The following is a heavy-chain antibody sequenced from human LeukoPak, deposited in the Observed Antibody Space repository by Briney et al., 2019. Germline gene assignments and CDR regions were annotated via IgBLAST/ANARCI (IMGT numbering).Heavy chain of an antibody. CDR3: ARDRADVLRFLEWFQGTGNWFDP. J-gene: IGHJ5*02. CDR1: GVSISSSNSY. CDR2: INHSGST. V-gene: IGHV4-39*07. Sequence: SETLSLTCTVSGVSISSSNSYWGWIRQPPGKGLEWIGEINHSGSTNYNPSLKSRVTISVDTSKNQFSLKLSSVTAADTAVYYCARDRADVLRFLEWFQGTGNWFDPWGQGTLVTVSS. D-gene: IGHD3-3*01.